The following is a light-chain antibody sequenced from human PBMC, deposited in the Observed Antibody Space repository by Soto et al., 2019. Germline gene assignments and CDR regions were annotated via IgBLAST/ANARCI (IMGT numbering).Light chain of an antibody. J-gene: IGLJ1*01. CDR3: SSYTSSSLYV. Sequence: QSALTQPASVSGSPGQSITLSCTGTNNDVGGYESVSWYQQHAGRAPRLIIYDVSNRPSGVSGRFSGSKFGNTASLTISGLQTEDEADYYCSSYTSSSLYVFGTGTKLTVL. CDR1: NNDVGGYES. V-gene: IGLV2-14*01. CDR2: DVS.